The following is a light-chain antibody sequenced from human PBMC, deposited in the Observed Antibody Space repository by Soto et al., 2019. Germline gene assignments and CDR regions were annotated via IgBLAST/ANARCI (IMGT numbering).Light chain of an antibody. CDR3: QSYDSSLTGFYV. CDR2: GNS. CDR1: SSNIGSRYD. J-gene: IGLJ1*01. Sequence: QPVLTQPPSVSGAPGQRVTISCTGSSSNIGSRYDVHWYQQLPGTAPRLLIYGNSNRPSGVPDRFSASKSGTSASLAITGLQAEDEADYYCQSYDSSLTGFYVFGTGTKLTVL. V-gene: IGLV1-40*01.